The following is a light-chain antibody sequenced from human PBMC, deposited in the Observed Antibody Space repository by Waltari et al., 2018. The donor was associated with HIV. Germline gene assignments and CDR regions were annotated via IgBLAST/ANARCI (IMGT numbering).Light chain of an antibody. CDR2: DTN. J-gene: IGLJ3*02. Sequence: QAVVTQAPSLTVSPGGTVTLTCVSSPGTVTSGHYPHWFQQKPGQAPRTLIYDTNTKHSWTPARFSGSLLGGKAALTLSGAQPEDEAEYYCLLSYSGTRVFGGGTKLTVL. CDR3: LLSYSGTRV. V-gene: IGLV7-46*01. CDR1: PGTVTSGHY.